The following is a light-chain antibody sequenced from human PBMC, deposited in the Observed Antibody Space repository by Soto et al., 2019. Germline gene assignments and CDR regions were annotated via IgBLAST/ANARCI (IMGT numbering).Light chain of an antibody. CDR1: QSVNSNY. CDR2: AAS. CDR3: KQDGGSLRT. V-gene: IGKV3-20*01. J-gene: IGKJ1*01. Sequence: EMVLTQSPGTLSLSPGEKANLSCRNSQSVNSNYLACYHQLPGQAPRLLIYAASSRATGIPDRFSGSGSVTDFTLTICRLEPEDSAVYYCKQDGGSLRTFGQWTKVQIK.